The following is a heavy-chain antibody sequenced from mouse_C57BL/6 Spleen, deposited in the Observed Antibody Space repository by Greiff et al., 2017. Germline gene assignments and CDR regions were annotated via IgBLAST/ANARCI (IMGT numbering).Heavy chain of an antibody. CDR2: ISNGGGST. CDR1: GFTFSDYY. V-gene: IGHV5-12*01. D-gene: IGHD1-1*01. CDR3: SRQGITTVDYAMDY. Sequence: EVQVVESGGGLVQPGGSLKLSCAASGFTFSDYYMYWVRQTPEKRLEWVAYISNGGGSTYYPDTVKGRFTISRDNAKNTLYLQMSRLKSEDTAMYYCSRQGITTVDYAMDYWGQGTSVTVSS. J-gene: IGHJ4*01.